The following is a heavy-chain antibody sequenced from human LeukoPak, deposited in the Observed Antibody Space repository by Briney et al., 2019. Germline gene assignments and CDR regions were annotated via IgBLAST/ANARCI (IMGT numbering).Heavy chain of an antibody. Sequence: SETLSLTCAVYGGSFSGYYWSWIRQPPGKGLEWIGSIYYSGSTYYNPSLKSRVTISVDTSKNQFSLKLSSVTAADTAEYYCARHFLPRRRIVVVVAATPSGDNWFDPWGQGTLVTVSS. CDR3: ARHFLPRRRIVVVVAATPSGDNWFDP. J-gene: IGHJ5*02. CDR1: GGSFSGYY. CDR2: IYYSGST. D-gene: IGHD2-15*01. V-gene: IGHV4-34*01.